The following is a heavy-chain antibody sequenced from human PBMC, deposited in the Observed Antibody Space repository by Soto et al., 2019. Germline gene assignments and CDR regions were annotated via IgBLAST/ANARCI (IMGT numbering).Heavy chain of an antibody. V-gene: IGHV3-73*01. CDR1: GFTFSASA. CDR2: VRSKANNYAT. CDR3: TRQGGYCGGGSCYAFNDY. J-gene: IGHJ4*02. D-gene: IGHD2-15*01. Sequence: EVQLVESGGGLVQPGGSLKLSCAASGFTFSASAMHWVRQASGKQLEWVGRVRSKANNYATAYAASVAGRFTISRDDSKITEYLQMNSLKTEVTAVYYCTRQGGYCGGGSCYAFNDYWGQGTLVTVSS.